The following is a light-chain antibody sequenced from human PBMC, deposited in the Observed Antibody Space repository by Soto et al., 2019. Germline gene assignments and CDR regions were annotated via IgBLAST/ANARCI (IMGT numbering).Light chain of an antibody. Sequence: EIMMTQNTATVSVSQGEGAERSCSASQSVGSRVAWYQQKFGQPPRLLIYETSTRANGIPARFSGSGSGSDFTLSISSLQPGDVGIYSCQQYHTWPPITFGQVTRLEIK. CDR3: QQYHTWPPIT. V-gene: IGKV3-15*01. CDR2: ETS. CDR1: QSVGSR. J-gene: IGKJ5*01.